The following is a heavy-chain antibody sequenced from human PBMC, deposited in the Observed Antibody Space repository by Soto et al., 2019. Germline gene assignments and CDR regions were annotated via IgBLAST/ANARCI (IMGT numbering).Heavy chain of an antibody. J-gene: IGHJ5*02. CDR1: GFTFSTYA. Sequence: GGSLRLSCAASGFTFSTYAMHWVRQAPGEGQGLRSPSSSETLSLTFTISRDNSKNTLYLQMGSLRAEDMAVYYRARVKTPGSRITNSWFDPWGQGTLVTVSS. CDR3: ARVKTPGSRITNSWFDP. CDR2: SP. D-gene: IGHD3-10*01. V-gene: IGHV3-64*02.